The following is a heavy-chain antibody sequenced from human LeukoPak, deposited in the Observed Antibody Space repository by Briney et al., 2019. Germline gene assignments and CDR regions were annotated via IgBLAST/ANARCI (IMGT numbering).Heavy chain of an antibody. CDR2: IIPIFGTA. CDR3: ARGTTVTSYGMDV. Sequence: SVNVSFKASGGTFRSYAISWVRQAPGQGLEGMGGIIPIFGTANYAQKFQGRVTITADESTSTAYMELSRLRSEDTAVYYCARGTTVTSYGMDVWGQGTTVTVSS. J-gene: IGHJ6*02. D-gene: IGHD4-17*01. CDR1: GGTFRSYA. V-gene: IGHV1-69*13.